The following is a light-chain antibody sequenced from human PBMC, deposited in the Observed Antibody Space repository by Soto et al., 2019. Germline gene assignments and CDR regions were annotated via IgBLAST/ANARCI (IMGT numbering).Light chain of an antibody. CDR2: NAS. CDR1: QSISSSY. Sequence: EIVLTQSPGTLSLSPGERATLSCRASQSISSSYLAWYQQKPGQAPRLLIYNASNRATGIPDRLSGSGSGPDFTLTISRLEPEDFAVYYCHQYSSSPPTFGQGSKVDVK. J-gene: IGKJ1*01. CDR3: HQYSSSPPT. V-gene: IGKV3-20*01.